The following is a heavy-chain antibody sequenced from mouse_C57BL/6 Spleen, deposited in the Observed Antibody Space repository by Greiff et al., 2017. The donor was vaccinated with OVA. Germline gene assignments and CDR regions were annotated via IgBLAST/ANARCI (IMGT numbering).Heavy chain of an antibody. J-gene: IGHJ1*03. D-gene: IGHD1-1*01. CDR3: ARGGIYVDWYFDV. V-gene: IGHV1-47*01. CDR1: GYTFTTYP. CDR2: FHPYNDDT. Sequence: QVQLKESGAELVKPGASVKMSCKASGYTFTTYPIEWMKPSHGKSLEWIGNFHPYNDDTKYNEKFKGKATLTVDKSSSTVYLELSRLTSDDSAVYYGARGGIYVDWYFDVWGTGTTVTFSS.